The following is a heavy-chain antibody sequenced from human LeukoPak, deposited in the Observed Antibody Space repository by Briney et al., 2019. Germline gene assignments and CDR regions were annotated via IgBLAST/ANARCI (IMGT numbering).Heavy chain of an antibody. D-gene: IGHD3-10*01. V-gene: IGHV4-38-2*02. Sequence: SEILSLTCTVSGYSITSGNYWGWIRQPPGKGLEWIGSIYHSGSTYYNPSLKSRVTISVDTSKNQFSLKLSSVTAADTAVYHCAREWVLSGTYNWFDPWGQGTLVTVSS. CDR3: AREWVLSGTYNWFDP. CDR1: GYSITSGNY. CDR2: IYHSGST. J-gene: IGHJ5*02.